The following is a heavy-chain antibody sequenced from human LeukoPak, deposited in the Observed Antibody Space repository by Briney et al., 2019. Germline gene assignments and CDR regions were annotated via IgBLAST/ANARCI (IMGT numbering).Heavy chain of an antibody. CDR2: INAGNGDDT. V-gene: IGHV1-3*01. D-gene: IGHD6-13*01. Sequence: ASVKVSCKASGYTFTGYYMHWVRQAPGQTLEWMGWINAGNGDDTKYSQKFQARLTMTTDTSATTVYMELNSLRSEDTAVYYCARLGSNWSCDSWGQGTLVTVSS. CDR3: ARLGSNWSCDS. CDR1: GYTFTGYY. J-gene: IGHJ4*02.